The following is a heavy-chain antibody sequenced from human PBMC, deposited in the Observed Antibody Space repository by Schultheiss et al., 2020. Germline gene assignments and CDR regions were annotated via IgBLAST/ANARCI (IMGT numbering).Heavy chain of an antibody. CDR2: IWYDGSNK. V-gene: IGHV3-33*08. CDR1: GFTFSSYG. CDR3: ARGADYDILTGYSQNNWFDP. J-gene: IGHJ5*02. Sequence: GGSLRLSCAASGFTFSSYGMHWVRQAPGKGLEWVAVIWYDGSNKYYADSVKGRFTISRDNSKNTLYLQMNSLRAEDTAVYYCARGADYDILTGYSQNNWFDPWGQGTLVTVYS. D-gene: IGHD3-9*01.